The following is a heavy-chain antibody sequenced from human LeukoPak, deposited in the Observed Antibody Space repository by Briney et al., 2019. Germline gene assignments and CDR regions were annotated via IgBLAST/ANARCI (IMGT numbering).Heavy chain of an antibody. CDR1: GFTFSSYS. CDR3: ARKGLGGELGGFDS. Sequence: GGSLRLSCAASGFTFSSYSMNWVRQAPGKGLEWVSSISSSSSYIYYAGSVKGRFTISRDNAKNSLYLQMNSLRVEDTALYHCARKGLGGELGGFDSWGQGTLVTVSS. V-gene: IGHV3-21*04. CDR2: ISSSSSYI. J-gene: IGHJ4*02. D-gene: IGHD1-7*01.